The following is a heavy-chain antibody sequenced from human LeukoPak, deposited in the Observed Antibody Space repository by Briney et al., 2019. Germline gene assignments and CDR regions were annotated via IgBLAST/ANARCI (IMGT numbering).Heavy chain of an antibody. CDR2: INPSGGST. D-gene: IGHD3-22*01. Sequence: ASVKVSCKASGYTFTSYYMHWVRQAPGQGLEWVGIINPSGGSTSYAQKFQGRVTMTRDTSTSTVYMELSSLRSEDTAVYYCARRGAYYYDSSGYSNFDYWGQGTLVTVSS. CDR1: GYTFTSYY. CDR3: ARRGAYYYDSSGYSNFDY. V-gene: IGHV1-46*01. J-gene: IGHJ4*02.